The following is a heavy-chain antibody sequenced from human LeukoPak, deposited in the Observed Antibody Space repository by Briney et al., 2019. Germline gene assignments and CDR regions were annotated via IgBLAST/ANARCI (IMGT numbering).Heavy chain of an antibody. D-gene: IGHD6-19*01. Sequence: ASVKVSCKTSGYSFILYGISWVRQAPGQGPEWMGWISTSTGDTKYTQKFQGRVTLTTDTSTSTAYMELSSLRSDDTAVYYCAKGNLVSGWYYFDYWGQGTLVTVSS. CDR3: AKGNLVSGWYYFDY. CDR2: ISTSTGDT. J-gene: IGHJ4*02. V-gene: IGHV1-18*01. CDR1: GYSFILYG.